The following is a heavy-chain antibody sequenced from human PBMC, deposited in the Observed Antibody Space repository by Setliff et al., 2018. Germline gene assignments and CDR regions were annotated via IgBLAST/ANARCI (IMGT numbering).Heavy chain of an antibody. V-gene: IGHV4-38-2*02. CDR1: GYSISSDYY. J-gene: IGHJ3*02. Sequence: PSETLSLTCAVSGYSISSDYYWGWIRQPPGKGLEWIGSMYHSGSTYYNPSLKSRVTISVDTSKNQFSLKLSSVTAADTAVYYCAREPFDFGYNWNYESNAFDIWGQGTMVTVSS. CDR3: AREPFDFGYNWNYESNAFDI. CDR2: MYHSGST. D-gene: IGHD1-7*01.